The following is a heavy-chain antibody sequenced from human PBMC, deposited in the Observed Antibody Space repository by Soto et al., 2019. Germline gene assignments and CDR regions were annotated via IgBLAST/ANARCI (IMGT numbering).Heavy chain of an antibody. V-gene: IGHV5-51*01. D-gene: IGHD2-8*02. CDR3: ARQLSYWEGKFDY. CDR2: IYPGDSGT. CDR1: GYSFTSYW. Sequence: GESLKISCKGSGYSFTSYWIGWVRQMPGKGLEWMGIIYPGDSGTRYSPSFQGQVTISADKSISTAHLQWSSLKASDTAMYYCARQLSYWEGKFDYWGQGTLVTVSS. J-gene: IGHJ4*02.